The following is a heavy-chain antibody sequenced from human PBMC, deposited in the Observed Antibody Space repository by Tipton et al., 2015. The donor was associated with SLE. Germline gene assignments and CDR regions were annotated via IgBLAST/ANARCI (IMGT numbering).Heavy chain of an antibody. J-gene: IGHJ4*02. Sequence: TLSLTCTVSGGSISSYYWSWIRQPPGKGLERIGYIYYSGSTNYNPSLKSRVTISVDTSKNQFSLKLSSVTAADTAVYYCARHFAVAGDYFDYWGQGTLVTVSS. CDR2: IYYSGST. CDR1: GGSISSYY. D-gene: IGHD6-19*01. V-gene: IGHV4-59*08. CDR3: ARHFAVAGDYFDY.